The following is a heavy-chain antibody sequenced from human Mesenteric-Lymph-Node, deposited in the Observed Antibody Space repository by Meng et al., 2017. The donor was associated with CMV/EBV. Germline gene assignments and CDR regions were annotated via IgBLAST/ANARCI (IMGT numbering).Heavy chain of an antibody. V-gene: IGHV3-53*04. CDR1: GFTVSNNY. Sequence: GGSLRLSCAASGFTVSNNYMTWVRQTPGKGLDRVSVIYSGGGTYYADSVKGRFTISRNNSKNTLYLQMNSLRAEDTAVYYCAKGPTGDLYYFDYWGQGTLVTVSS. CDR2: IYSGGGT. D-gene: IGHD7-27*01. J-gene: IGHJ4*02. CDR3: AKGPTGDLYYFDY.